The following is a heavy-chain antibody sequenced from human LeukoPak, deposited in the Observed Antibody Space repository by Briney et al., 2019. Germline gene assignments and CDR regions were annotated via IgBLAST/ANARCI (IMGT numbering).Heavy chain of an antibody. CDR2: IYYSGST. J-gene: IGHJ5*02. V-gene: IGHV4-59*08. CDR3: VRHSNGDYPVS. CDR1: GGSISSYY. Sequence: SETLSLTCTDSGGSISSYYWSWIRQPPGKGLEWIGYIYYSGSTDYNPSLKSRVTISVDPSKNQFSLKLSSVTAADTAVYYCVRHSNGDYPVSWGQGTLVTVSS. D-gene: IGHD4-17*01.